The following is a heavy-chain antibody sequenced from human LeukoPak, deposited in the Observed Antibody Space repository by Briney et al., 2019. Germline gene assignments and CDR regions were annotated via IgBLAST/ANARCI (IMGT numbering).Heavy chain of an antibody. CDR2: IYYSGST. J-gene: IGHJ4*02. V-gene: IGHV4-59*08. CDR1: GGSITTYY. Sequence: SETLSLTCIVSGGSITTYYWSWIRQLPGKGLEWIGYIYYSGSTNYNPSLKSRVTISVDTSKNQFSLKLSSVTAADTAVYYCARHVWLQPFDYWGQGTLVTVSS. D-gene: IGHD3-9*01. CDR3: ARHVWLQPFDY.